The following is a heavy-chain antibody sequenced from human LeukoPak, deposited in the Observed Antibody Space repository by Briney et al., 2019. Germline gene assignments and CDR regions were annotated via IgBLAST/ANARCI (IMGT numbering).Heavy chain of an antibody. CDR3: ARADDAEAWGY. Sequence: SETLSLTCTVSGGSISSSSYYWGWIRQPPGKGLEWIGEINHSGSTNYNPSLKSRVTISVDTSKNQFSLKLSSVTAADTAVYYCARADDAEAWGYWGQGTLVTVSS. J-gene: IGHJ4*02. V-gene: IGHV4-39*07. D-gene: IGHD2-21*01. CDR2: INHSGST. CDR1: GGSISSSSYY.